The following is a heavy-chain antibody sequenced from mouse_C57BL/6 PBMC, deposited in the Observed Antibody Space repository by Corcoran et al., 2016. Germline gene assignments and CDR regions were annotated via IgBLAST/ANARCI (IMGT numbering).Heavy chain of an antibody. D-gene: IGHD1-1*01. CDR2: INTYSGVP. CDR1: GYTFTTSG. CDR3: ARRYYGSSYVGAMDY. Sequence: QSQLIQSGPELKKPGETVNISGKASGYTFTTSGMSWVKQAPGKGLKWMGWINTYSGVPTYADDFKGRFAFSLETSASTAYLQINNLKNEDTATYFCARRYYGSSYVGAMDYWGQGTSVTVSS. J-gene: IGHJ4*01. V-gene: IGHV9-3*01.